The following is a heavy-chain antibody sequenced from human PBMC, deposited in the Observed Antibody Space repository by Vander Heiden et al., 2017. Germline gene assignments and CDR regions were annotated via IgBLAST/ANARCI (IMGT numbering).Heavy chain of an antibody. V-gene: IGHV1-24*01. D-gene: IGHD3-22*01. Sequence: QVQLVQSGAEVRKPGASATVSCKVSGSILTELAMHWVRQAPRKGLEWMGGFEPDEGETIYAQNLQGRVTTTEDTSTNTAYMELSSLRSEDTAVYYCATLPYFYDSSTYGSFDFWGQGTLVTVSS. CDR1: GSILTELA. CDR2: FEPDEGET. CDR3: ATLPYFYDSSTYGSFDF. J-gene: IGHJ4*02.